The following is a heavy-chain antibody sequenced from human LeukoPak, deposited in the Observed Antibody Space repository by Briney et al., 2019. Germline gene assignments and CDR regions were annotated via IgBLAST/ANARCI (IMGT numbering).Heavy chain of an antibody. CDR1: GFTFASYA. V-gene: IGHV3-23*01. CDR2: IRGSDGRT. J-gene: IGHJ4*02. D-gene: IGHD3-22*01. CDR3: AKENYDSSGFDFDY. Sequence: PGGSLRLSCAASGFTFASYAMSWVRQAPGKGLEWVSAIRGSDGRTYYADSLEGRFTISRDNPKNTLYLEMNSLRAEDTAVYYCAKENYDSSGFDFDYWGQGTLVTVSS.